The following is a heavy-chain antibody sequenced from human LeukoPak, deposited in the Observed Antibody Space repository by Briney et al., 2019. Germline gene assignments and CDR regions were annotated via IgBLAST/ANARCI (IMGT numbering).Heavy chain of an antibody. D-gene: IGHD2-2*03. CDR3: ARDSVGYCSSTSCYYDAFDI. V-gene: IGHV1-2*06. J-gene: IGHJ3*02. Sequence: ASVKVSCKASGYTFTGYYMHWVRQAPGQGLEWMGRINPNSGGTNYAQKFQGRVTMTRDTSTSTAYMELSRLRSDDTAVHYCARDSVGYCSSTSCYYDAFDIWGQGTMVTVS. CDR1: GYTFTGYY. CDR2: INPNSGGT.